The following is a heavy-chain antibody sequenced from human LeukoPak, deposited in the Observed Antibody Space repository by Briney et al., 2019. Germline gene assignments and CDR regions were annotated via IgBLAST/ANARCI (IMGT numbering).Heavy chain of an antibody. V-gene: IGHV4-39*07. Sequence: SETLSLTCTVSGGSISSSYYWGWIRQPPGKGLEWIGSIYYSGSTYYNPSLKSRVTISVDTSKNQFSLKLSSVTAADTAVYYCARDPYFDYYYYGMDVWGQGTTVTVSS. CDR1: GGSISSSYY. D-gene: IGHD3-9*01. CDR3: ARDPYFDYYYYGMDV. J-gene: IGHJ6*02. CDR2: IYYSGST.